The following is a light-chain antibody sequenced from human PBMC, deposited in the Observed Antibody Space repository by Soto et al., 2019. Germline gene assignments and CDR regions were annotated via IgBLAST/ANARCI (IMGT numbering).Light chain of an antibody. CDR1: QTIGTF. J-gene: IGKJ1*01. CDR3: QLCYISWT. Sequence: DIQVTQSPSSLSASVGDRVTITCRASQTIGTFLNWYQQKPGKAPNLLISSASTLQSGVPSRFICSGSGTDFALTISTLLSEDLATYYCQLCYISWTFGQGAKVDIK. CDR2: SAS. V-gene: IGKV1-39*01.